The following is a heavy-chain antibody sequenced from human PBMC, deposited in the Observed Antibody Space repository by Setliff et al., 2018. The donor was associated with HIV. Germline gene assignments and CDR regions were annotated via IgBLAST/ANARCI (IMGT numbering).Heavy chain of an antibody. J-gene: IGHJ6*02. CDR1: GLTFSSHG. D-gene: IGHD3-10*01. CDR2: IRYDGSNK. Sequence: SCAASGLTFSSHGMHWVRQAPGKGLEWVAFIRYDGSNKYYADSVKGRFTISRDNSKNTLYLQMNSLRAEDTAVYYCAKDWKVWFGELSQDYYYGMDVWGQGTTVTVSS. CDR3: AKDWKVWFGELSQDYYYGMDV. V-gene: IGHV3-30*02.